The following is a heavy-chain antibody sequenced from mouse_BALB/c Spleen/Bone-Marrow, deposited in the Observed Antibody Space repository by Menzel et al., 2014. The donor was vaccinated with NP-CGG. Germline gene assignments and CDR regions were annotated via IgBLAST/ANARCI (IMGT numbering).Heavy chain of an antibody. Sequence: QVQLQQSGDELVKPGASVKLSCMASGFTFTSYWIHWVKQRPGQGPEWIREINPSNGRTNYNEKFKRKATLTEDKSSSTAYMQLSSLTSEDSAVYYCARDGNYRYAMDYWGQGTSVTVSS. CDR3: ARDGNYRYAMDY. CDR1: GFTFTSYW. J-gene: IGHJ4*01. CDR2: INPSNGRT. D-gene: IGHD2-1*01. V-gene: IGHV1S81*02.